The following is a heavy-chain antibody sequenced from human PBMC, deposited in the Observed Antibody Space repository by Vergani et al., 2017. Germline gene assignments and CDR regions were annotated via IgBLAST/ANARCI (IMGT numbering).Heavy chain of an antibody. CDR2: IDTSGST. J-gene: IGHJ5*02. CDR3: ARATPMAVAGPFDP. D-gene: IGHD6-19*01. CDR1: GGSISSYY. V-gene: IGHV4-4*07. Sequence: QVQLQESGPGLVKPSETLSLTCTVSGGSISSYYWSWIRQPAGKGLEWIGRIDTSGSTNYNPSLKSGVTMSVDTSKDQFSLKLSSVTAADTAVYYCARATPMAVAGPFDPWGQGTLVTVSS.